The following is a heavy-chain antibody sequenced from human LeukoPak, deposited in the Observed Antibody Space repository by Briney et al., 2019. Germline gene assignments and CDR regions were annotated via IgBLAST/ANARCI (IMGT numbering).Heavy chain of an antibody. CDR1: GFIFSTYG. CDR3: ARVGVATSHIDYYYYMDV. Sequence: GGSLRLSCAASGFIFSTYGMHWVRQAPGKGLEWVAFIRNDGSDKYYAVPVKGRFTISRDNSKNTLYLQMNSLRAEDTAVYYCARVGVATSHIDYYYYMDVWGKGTTVTVSS. J-gene: IGHJ6*03. V-gene: IGHV3-30*02. CDR2: IRNDGSDK. D-gene: IGHD5-12*01.